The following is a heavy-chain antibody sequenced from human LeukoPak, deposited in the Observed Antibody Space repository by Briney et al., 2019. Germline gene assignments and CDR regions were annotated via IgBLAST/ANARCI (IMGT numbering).Heavy chain of an antibody. J-gene: IGHJ4*02. CDR1: GYTFIDYY. CDR2: INPRGGST. V-gene: IGHV1-46*01. CDR3: ARESDVGKDFDC. Sequence: ASVKVSCKASGYTFIDYYMHWVRQAPGQGLEWMGIINPRGGSTIYAQDFQGRVTLTRDTSTSTVYMELSSLRSEDTAVYYCARESDVGKDFDCWGQGTLVTVSS. D-gene: IGHD1-1*01.